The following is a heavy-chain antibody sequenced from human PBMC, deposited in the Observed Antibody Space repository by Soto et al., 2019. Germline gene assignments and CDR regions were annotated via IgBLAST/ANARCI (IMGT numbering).Heavy chain of an antibody. Sequence: ASVKVSCKASGYIFSANYMHWVRQAPVQGLEWLGCISPYFGKTNYAQKFQGRMTLTTDTSMGTAFMELKSLRSDDAAVYYCARDLKAVAGTIEYWAQGTLVTLSS. CDR1: GYIFSANY. D-gene: IGHD6-19*01. V-gene: IGHV1-18*01. J-gene: IGHJ4*02. CDR2: ISPYFGKT. CDR3: ARDLKAVAGTIEY.